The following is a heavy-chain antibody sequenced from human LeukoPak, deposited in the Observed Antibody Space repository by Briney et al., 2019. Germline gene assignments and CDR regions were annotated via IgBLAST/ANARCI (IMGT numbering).Heavy chain of an antibody. CDR3: AHRREDSSTWDY. D-gene: IGHD6-13*01. V-gene: IGHV2-5*01. J-gene: IGHJ4*02. CDR2: IYGNDDK. CDR1: GFSLTTGGVA. Sequence: SGPTLVNPTQTLTLTCTFSGFSLTTGGVAVAWIRQPPGKALEWLAVIYGNDDKRYSPSLESRLTIIKDTSENQVVLTMTNMDPVDTGTYYCAHRREDSSTWDYWGQGTLVTVSS.